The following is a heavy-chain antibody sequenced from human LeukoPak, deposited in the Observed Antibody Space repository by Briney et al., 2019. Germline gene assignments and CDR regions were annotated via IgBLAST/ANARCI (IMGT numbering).Heavy chain of an antibody. J-gene: IGHJ6*04. CDR1: GFIFSGAA. Sequence: PGGSLRLSCAASGFIFSGAAIHWVRQASGKGLEWVGRIRNEGRNYTTAYGASVKDRFSMSRDDSKNMAYLQMNSLKTEDTAVYYWGRKTRGADTRTLGYELDVWGKGTSVNVSS. CDR2: IRNEGRNYTT. D-gene: IGHD5-12*01. V-gene: IGHV3-73*01. CDR3: GRKTRGADTRTLGYELDV.